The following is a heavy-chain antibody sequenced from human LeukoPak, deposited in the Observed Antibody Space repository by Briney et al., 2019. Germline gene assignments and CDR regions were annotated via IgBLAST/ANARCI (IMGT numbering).Heavy chain of an antibody. D-gene: IGHD5-24*01. J-gene: IGHJ3*02. Sequence: TGGSLRLSWAAPGFPFRSISWNGVPKPPGKGLEWASSISSSSYIYYADSVKGRFTISRDNAKNSLYLQMNSLRAEDTAVYYCARDRGSLARDAFDIWGQGTMVTVSS. V-gene: IGHV3-21*01. CDR2: ISSSSYI. CDR1: GFPFRSIS. CDR3: ARDRGSLARDAFDI.